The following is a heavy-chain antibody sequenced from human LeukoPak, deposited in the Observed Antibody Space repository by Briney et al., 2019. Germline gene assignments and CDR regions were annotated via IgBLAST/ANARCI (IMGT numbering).Heavy chain of an antibody. CDR1: GFTFSSYA. V-gene: IGHV3-23*01. CDR2: ISGSGTTT. D-gene: IGHD3-10*01. J-gene: IGHJ4*02. Sequence: GGSLRLSCAASGFTFSSYAMSWVRQAPGKGLEWVSAISGSGTTTHYEDSVKGRFTISRDNSKNTLDLQINSLRAEDTAVYYCAKEHAWFGELSYFDYWGQGTLVTVSS. CDR3: AKEHAWFGELSYFDY.